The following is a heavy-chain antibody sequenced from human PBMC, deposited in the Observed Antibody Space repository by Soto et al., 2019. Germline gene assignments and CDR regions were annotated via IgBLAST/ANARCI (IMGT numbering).Heavy chain of an antibody. CDR3: AKQGPQASGIYYPIEH. Sequence: QVQLVESGGGVVQPGRSLRLACATSGFHFYSSGFHWVRQAPGKGLEWVALISYDGINKHYADSVQGRFTISRDNSKNTVYLQMDSLRPVDTGLYYCAKQGPQASGIYYPIEHWGQGTLVTVSS. V-gene: IGHV3-30*18. CDR2: ISYDGINK. CDR1: GFHFYSSG. D-gene: IGHD3-10*01. J-gene: IGHJ4*02.